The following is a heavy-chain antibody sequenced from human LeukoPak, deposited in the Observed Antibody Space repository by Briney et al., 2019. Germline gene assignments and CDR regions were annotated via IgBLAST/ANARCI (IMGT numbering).Heavy chain of an antibody. CDR3: ARDFGSSLDY. Sequence: GGSLRLSCAASGFTFSDYSMNWVRQAPGKGLEWVSSISSSSGYIYYADSVTGRFTVSRDNAKNSLYLQMNSLRAEDTAVYYCARDFGSSLDYWGQVTLVTVSS. CDR2: ISSSSGYI. CDR1: GFTFSDYS. V-gene: IGHV3-21*01. J-gene: IGHJ4*02. D-gene: IGHD6-6*01.